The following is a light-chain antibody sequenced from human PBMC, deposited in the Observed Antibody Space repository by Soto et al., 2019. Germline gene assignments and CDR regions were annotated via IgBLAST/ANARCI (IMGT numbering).Light chain of an antibody. Sequence: QSALTQPPSASGSPGQSVTISCTGTSSDIGGNNYVSWYQQHPGKAPKLMIYEVTKRPSGVPDRFSGSMSGNTASLTVSGLQAEDEADYYCIPNGGSYSDVVFGAGTTLTVL. V-gene: IGLV2-8*01. CDR2: EVT. CDR3: IPNGGSYSDVV. J-gene: IGLJ2*01. CDR1: SSDIGGNNY.